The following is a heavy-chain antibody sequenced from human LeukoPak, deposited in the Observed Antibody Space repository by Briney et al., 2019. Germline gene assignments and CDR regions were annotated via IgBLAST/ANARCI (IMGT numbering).Heavy chain of an antibody. CDR2: INHSGST. D-gene: IGHD5-18*01. CDR1: GGSFSGYY. CDR3: ARARGYSYGLTHHFDY. V-gene: IGHV4-34*01. Sequence: SETLSLTCAAYGGSFSGYYWSWIRQPPGKGLEWIGEINHSGSTNYNPSLKSRVTISVDTSKNQFSLKLSSVTAADTAVYYCARARGYSYGLTHHFDYWGQGTLVTVSS. J-gene: IGHJ4*02.